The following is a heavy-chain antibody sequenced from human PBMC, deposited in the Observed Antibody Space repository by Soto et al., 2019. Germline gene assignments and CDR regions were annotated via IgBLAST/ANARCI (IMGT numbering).Heavy chain of an antibody. D-gene: IGHD3-3*01. Sequence: PSETLSLTCTVSGGSISSSSYYWGWIRQPPGKGLEWIGNIYYSGSTYYNPSLKSRVTISVDTSKNQFSLKLSSVTAADTAVYYCARTRRYDFWSGPIIDPRGQGTLVTVSS. CDR3: ARTRRYDFWSGPIIDP. CDR2: IYYSGST. CDR1: GGSISSSSYY. V-gene: IGHV4-39*07. J-gene: IGHJ5*02.